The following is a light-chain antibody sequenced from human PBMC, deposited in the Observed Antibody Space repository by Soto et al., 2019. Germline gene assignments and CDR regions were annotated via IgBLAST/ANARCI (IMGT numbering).Light chain of an antibody. CDR3: QEYSRYPYT. V-gene: IGKV1-5*03. Sequence: DIQMTQSPSTLSVSVGDRVTITCRASQSFSTWLAWYQQKPGKAPKLLIYRTSTLKNGVPSRFSGSGSGTEFTLTITSLQPDDFASYYCQEYSRYPYTFGQGTKQEIK. CDR2: RTS. J-gene: IGKJ2*01. CDR1: QSFSTW.